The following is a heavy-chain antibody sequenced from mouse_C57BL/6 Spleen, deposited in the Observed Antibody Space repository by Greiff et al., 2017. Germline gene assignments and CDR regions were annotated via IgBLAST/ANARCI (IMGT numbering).Heavy chain of an antibody. V-gene: IGHV14-2*01. D-gene: IGHD2-3*01. J-gene: IGHJ2*01. CDR2: LDPEDGET. Sequence: EVKLQESGAALVKPGASVKLSCTASGFNIKDYYLHWVKQRTEQGLERIGRLDPEDGETKYAPKCQGKATITADASSNTAYLQLSSLTSEDTAVYYWAIIYDGYYLDYWGQGTTLTVSS. CDR1: GFNIKDYY. CDR3: AIIYDGYYLDY.